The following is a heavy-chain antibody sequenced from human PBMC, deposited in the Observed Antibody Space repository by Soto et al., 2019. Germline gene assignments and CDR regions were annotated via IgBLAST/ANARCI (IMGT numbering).Heavy chain of an antibody. CDR1: GFSFGIYT. CDR2: LYDVDGT. Sequence: EVQLVESGGALVKPGGSLRLSCAASGFSFGIYTMNWVRQAPGKGLEWISALYDVDGTYYADSVKGRFTTSSDSSKTTVYLQMNGLRPDDTAVYYCASWHEREHAYDVWGRGTTVTVSS. J-gene: IGHJ3*01. V-gene: IGHV3-53*01. D-gene: IGHD1-1*01. CDR3: ASWHEREHAYDV.